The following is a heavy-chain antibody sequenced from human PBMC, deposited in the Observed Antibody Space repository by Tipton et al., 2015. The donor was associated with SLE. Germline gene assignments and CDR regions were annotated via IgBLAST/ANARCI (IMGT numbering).Heavy chain of an antibody. V-gene: IGHV4-34*01. D-gene: IGHD7-27*01. Sequence: TLSLTCAVYGGSFSDYYWSWIRQSPGKGLEWIGEIDHSGNTDYNPSLKSRVTIPIDTSNNQFSLKLSSVTAADTAMYYCARGWGDNWFDPWGQGTLVTVSS. CDR1: GGSFSDYY. J-gene: IGHJ5*02. CDR3: ARGWGDNWFDP. CDR2: IDHSGNT.